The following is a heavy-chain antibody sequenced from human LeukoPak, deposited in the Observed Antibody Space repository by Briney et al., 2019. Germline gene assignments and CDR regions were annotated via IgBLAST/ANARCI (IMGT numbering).Heavy chain of an antibody. CDR3: ARDKASGGLSWIQPWSDRFDY. CDR1: GYTFTSYG. J-gene: IGHJ4*02. V-gene: IGHV1-18*01. CDR2: ISAYNGNT. Sequence: ASVKVSCKASGYTFTSYGISWVRQAPGQGLEWMGWISAYNGNTNYAQKLQGRVTMTTDTSTSTAYMELRSLRSDDTAVYYCARDKASGGLSWIQPWSDRFDYWGQGTLVTVSS. D-gene: IGHD5-18*01.